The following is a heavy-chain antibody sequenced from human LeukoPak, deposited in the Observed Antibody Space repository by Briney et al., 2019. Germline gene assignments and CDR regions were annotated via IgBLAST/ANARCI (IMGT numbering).Heavy chain of an antibody. CDR2: IYYSGST. V-gene: IGHV4-61*01. D-gene: IGHD5-12*01. CDR1: GGSISSGTYY. CDR3: ARSYRRVVYYYYYMDV. Sequence: SETLSLTCTVSGGSISSGTYYWSWIRQPPGKGLEWIGYIYYSGSTNYNPSLKSRVTISVDTSKNQFSLKLSSVTAADTAVYYCARSYRRVVYYYYYMDVWGKGTTVTVSS. J-gene: IGHJ6*03.